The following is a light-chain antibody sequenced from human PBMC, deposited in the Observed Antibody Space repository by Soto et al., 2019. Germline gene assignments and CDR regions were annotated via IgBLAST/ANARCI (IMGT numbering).Light chain of an antibody. J-gene: IGLJ3*02. CDR1: SGSVSTTYY. Sequence: QAVVTQEPSFSVSPGVTVTLTCGLSSGSVSTTYYPSWYQLTPGQAPRTLVYHTNTRSSGVPDRFSGSILGNKAALTITGAQADDESDYSCVLYMGSGIWVFGGGTKLTVL. CDR2: HTN. V-gene: IGLV8-61*01. CDR3: VLYMGSGIWV.